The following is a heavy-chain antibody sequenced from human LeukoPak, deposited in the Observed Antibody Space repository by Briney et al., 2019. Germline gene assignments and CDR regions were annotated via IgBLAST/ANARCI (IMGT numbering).Heavy chain of an antibody. D-gene: IGHD1-1*01. J-gene: IGHJ6*03. CDR3: ARQLDLKGGYYYYYYMDV. Sequence: PSETLSLTCTVSGGSISSGSYYWSWIRQPAGKGLEWIGRIYTSGSTNYNPSLKSRVTISVDTSKNQFSLKLSSVTAADTAVYYCARQLDLKGGYYYYYYMDVWGKGTTVTVSS. CDR1: GGSISSGSYY. V-gene: IGHV4-61*02. CDR2: IYTSGST.